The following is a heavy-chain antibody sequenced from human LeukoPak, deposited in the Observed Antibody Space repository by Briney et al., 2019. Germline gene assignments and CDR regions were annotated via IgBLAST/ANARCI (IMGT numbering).Heavy chain of an antibody. Sequence: GESLKMSCKGSGYRFFNFWIAWVRQMPGKGPEGMGIIYPGDSDTRYSPSFQGQVTISADKSISTAYLQWSSLKASATATYYCARRGHCIDDVCFGFDYWGQGTLVTVSS. D-gene: IGHD2-8*01. V-gene: IGHV5-51*01. J-gene: IGHJ4*02. CDR1: GYRFFNFW. CDR3: ARRGHCIDDVCFGFDY. CDR2: IYPGDSDT.